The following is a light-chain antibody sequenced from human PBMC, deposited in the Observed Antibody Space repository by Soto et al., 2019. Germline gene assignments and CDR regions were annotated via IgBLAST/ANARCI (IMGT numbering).Light chain of an antibody. Sequence: VLTQSPGTLSSSPGGRVSLSCRASKIVSNNYLAWYQQKSGQAPRLLIFGASNRATGIPDRFSGSGSGTDFTLTISGLEPEDFAVYFCQQYSGSVLTFGGGTKVDIK. J-gene: IGKJ4*01. V-gene: IGKV3-20*01. CDR3: QQYSGSVLT. CDR2: GAS. CDR1: KIVSNNY.